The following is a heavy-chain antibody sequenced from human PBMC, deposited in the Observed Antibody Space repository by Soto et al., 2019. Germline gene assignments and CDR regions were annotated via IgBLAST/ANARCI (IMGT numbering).Heavy chain of an antibody. CDR1: GGSISSGGYS. D-gene: IGHD3-10*01. V-gene: IGHV4-30-2*01. CDR2: IYHSGST. CDR3: ASHYDYYGSGSSPDY. Sequence: SETLSLTCAVSGGSISSGGYSWSWIRQPPGKGLEWIGYIYHSGSTYYNPSLKSRVTISVDRSKNQFSLKLSSVTAADTAVYYCASHYDYYGSGSSPDYWGQGTLVTVSS. J-gene: IGHJ4*02.